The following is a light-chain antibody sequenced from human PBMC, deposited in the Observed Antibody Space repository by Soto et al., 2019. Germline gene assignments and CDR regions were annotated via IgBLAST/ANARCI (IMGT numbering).Light chain of an antibody. CDR1: SSDVGGYNY. V-gene: IGLV2-8*01. CDR2: EVS. Sequence: QSVLTQPPSASGSPEQSVTISCTGTSSDVGGYNYVSWYQQYPGKAPKLMIYEVSKRPSGVPDRFSGSKSGNTASLTVSGLQANDEADYYCTSYAGSNNYVFGTGTKVTVL. J-gene: IGLJ1*01. CDR3: TSYAGSNNYV.